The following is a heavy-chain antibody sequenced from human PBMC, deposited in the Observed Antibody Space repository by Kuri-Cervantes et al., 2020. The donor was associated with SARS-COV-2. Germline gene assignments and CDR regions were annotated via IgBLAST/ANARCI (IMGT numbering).Heavy chain of an antibody. CDR2: IYTSGST. CDR1: GDSFSSYY. CDR3: ARGHSSSFDY. J-gene: IGHJ4*02. Sequence: GSLRLSCTVSGDSFSSYYWSWIRQPAGKGLEWIGRIYTSGSTNYNPSLKSRVTMSADTSKNQFSLKLSSVTAADTAVYYCARGHSSSFDYWGQGTLVTVSS. V-gene: IGHV4-4*07. D-gene: IGHD6-13*01.